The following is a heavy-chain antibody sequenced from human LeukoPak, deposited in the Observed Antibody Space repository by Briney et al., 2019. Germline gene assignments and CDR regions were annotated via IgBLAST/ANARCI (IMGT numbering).Heavy chain of an antibody. CDR3: ARARYYGDYGRGAFDT. CDR2: IYYSGST. D-gene: IGHD4-17*01. Sequence: SETLSLTCTVSGGSISSSSYYWGWIRQPPGKGLEWIGSIYYSGSTYYNPSLKSRVTISVDKSKNQFSLKLSSVTAADTAVYCCARARYYGDYGRGAFDTWGQGTMVTVSS. CDR1: GGSISSSSYY. J-gene: IGHJ3*02. V-gene: IGHV4-39*07.